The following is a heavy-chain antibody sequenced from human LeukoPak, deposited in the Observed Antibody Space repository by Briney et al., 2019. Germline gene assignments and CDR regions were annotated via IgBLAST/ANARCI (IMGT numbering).Heavy chain of an antibody. Sequence: SETLSLTCTVSGGSISSYYWSWIRHPPGKGLEWIGYIYYSGSTNYNPSLKSRVTISVDTSKNQFSLKLSSVTAADTAVYYCARGSDYDSSGYPFDYWGQGTLVTVSS. V-gene: IGHV4-59*12. D-gene: IGHD3-22*01. CDR1: GGSISSYY. CDR2: IYYSGST. CDR3: ARGSDYDSSGYPFDY. J-gene: IGHJ4*02.